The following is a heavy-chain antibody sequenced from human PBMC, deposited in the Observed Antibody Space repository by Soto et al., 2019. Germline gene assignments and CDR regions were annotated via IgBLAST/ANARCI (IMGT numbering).Heavy chain of an antibody. CDR2: IKQDGSEK. D-gene: IGHD3-10*01. CDR1: GLTFSSYW. CDR3: ARDPYGSGSYYADYFDY. J-gene: IGHJ4*02. V-gene: IGHV3-7*03. Sequence: PVGSLRLSCAASGLTFSSYWMSWVRQAPGKGLEWVANIKQDGSEKYYVDSVKGRFTISRDNAKNSLYLQMNSLRAEDTAVYYCARDPYGSGSYYADYFDYWGQGTLVTVSS.